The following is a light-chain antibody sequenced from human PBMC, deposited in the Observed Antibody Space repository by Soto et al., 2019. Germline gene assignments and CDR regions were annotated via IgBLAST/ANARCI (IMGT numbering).Light chain of an antibody. CDR1: STDVGGHDY. J-gene: IGLJ2*01. CDR2: DVS. V-gene: IGLV2-14*01. Sequence: QSALTQPASVSGSPGQSITISCTGTSTDVGGHDYVSWYQQHPGKAPKLMIYDVSNRPSGVSNRFSGSKSGNTASLTISGLHADDEADYYCSSYTTSSALVLFGGGTKLTVL. CDR3: SSYTTSSALVL.